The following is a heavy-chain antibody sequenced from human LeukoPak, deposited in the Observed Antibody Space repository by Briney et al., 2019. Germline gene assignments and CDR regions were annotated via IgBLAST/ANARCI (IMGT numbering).Heavy chain of an antibody. D-gene: IGHD2-15*01. J-gene: IGHJ6*02. CDR2: ISAYNGNT. CDR1: GYTFTSYG. Sequence: ASVKVSCTASGYTFTSYGISWVRQAPGQGLEWMGWISAYNGNTNYAQKLQGRVTMTTDTSTSTAYMELRSLRSDDTAVYYCARVGGYCSGGSCYFLYYYYYGMDVWGQGTTVTVSS. V-gene: IGHV1-18*01. CDR3: ARVGGYCSGGSCYFLYYYYYGMDV.